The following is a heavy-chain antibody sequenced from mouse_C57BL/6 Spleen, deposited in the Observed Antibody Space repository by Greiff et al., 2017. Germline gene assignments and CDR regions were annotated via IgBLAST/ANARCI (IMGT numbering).Heavy chain of an antibody. J-gene: IGHJ1*03. CDR2: IHPNSGST. Sequence: VQLQQPGAELVKPGASVKLSCKASGYTFTSYWMHWVKQRPGQGLEWIGMIHPNSGSTNYNEKFKSKATLTVDKSSSTAYMQLSSLTSEDSAVYYCARWGLTTVVAHWYFDVWGTGTTVTVSS. CDR3: ARWGLTTVVAHWYFDV. V-gene: IGHV1-64*01. CDR1: GYTFTSYW. D-gene: IGHD1-1*01.